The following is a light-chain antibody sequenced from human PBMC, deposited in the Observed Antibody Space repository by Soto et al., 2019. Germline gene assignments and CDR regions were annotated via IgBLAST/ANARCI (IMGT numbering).Light chain of an antibody. J-gene: IGLJ2*01. V-gene: IGLV1-44*01. CDR1: SSNIGSNT. CDR3: AAWDDSLNGNVV. CDR2: SNI. Sequence: QSVLTQPPSASGTPGQRVTISCSGSSSNIGSNTVNWYQQHPGTAPKLLIYSNIQRPSAGPDRFSGSKSGTSASRAISGLLSEEEADYYCAAWDDSLNGNVVFGGGTKVTVL.